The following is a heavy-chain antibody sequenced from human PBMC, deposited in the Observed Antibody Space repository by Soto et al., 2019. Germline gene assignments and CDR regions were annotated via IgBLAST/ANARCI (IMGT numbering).Heavy chain of an antibody. J-gene: IGHJ3*02. D-gene: IGHD3-3*01. CDR1: GGSISIYY. V-gene: IGHV4-4*07. CDR3: ARSITIFGVVIIRHDAFDI. Sequence: SEPLSLTCTGSGGSISIYYWSWIRQPAGKGLEWIVRIYTSGSTNYNPSLKSRVTMSVDTSKNQFSLKLSSVTAADTAVYYCARSITIFGVVIIRHDAFDIWGQGTMVTVSS. CDR2: IYTSGST.